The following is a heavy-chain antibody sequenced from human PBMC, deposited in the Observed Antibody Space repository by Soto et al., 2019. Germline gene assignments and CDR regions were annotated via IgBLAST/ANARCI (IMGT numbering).Heavy chain of an antibody. V-gene: IGHV1-69*13. Sequence: QVQLEQSGAEVKKPGSSVKVSCKASGGTFSTSAISWVRQAPGQGLEWMGGIMPIFRTPDYAQKFQGRVTITADESKSTAYMELSGLRSDVTAVYYCARDKDRQQLGGNYYYMLDVWGQGTTVTVSS. CDR3: ARDKDRQQLGGNYYYMLDV. CDR1: GGTFSTSA. D-gene: IGHD3-3*02. J-gene: IGHJ6*02. CDR2: IMPIFRTP.